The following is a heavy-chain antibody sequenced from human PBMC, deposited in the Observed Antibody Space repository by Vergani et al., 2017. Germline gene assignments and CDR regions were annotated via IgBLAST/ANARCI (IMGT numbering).Heavy chain of an antibody. Sequence: QVQLVQSGAEVKKPGAPVKVSCKASGYTFTGYYMHWLRQAPAQGLGWMGWINPNSGGTNYAQKFQGRVTMTRDTSISPAYMELSRLKSEDTAVYYCARGQGYDDSSGYYVSHFGYWGQGTLVTVSS. CDR2: INPNSGGT. CDR3: ARGQGYDDSSGYYVSHFGY. V-gene: IGHV1-2*02. D-gene: IGHD3-22*01. CDR1: GYTFTGYY. J-gene: IGHJ4*02.